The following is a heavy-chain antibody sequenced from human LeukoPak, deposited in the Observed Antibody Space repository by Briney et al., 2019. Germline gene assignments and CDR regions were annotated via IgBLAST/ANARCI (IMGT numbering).Heavy chain of an antibody. Sequence: SQTLSLTCAVSGGSISSGSYSWSWIRQPPGKGLEWIGYIYHSGSTYYNPSLKSRVTISVDRSKNQFSLKLSSVTAADTAVYYCARTYYDYVWGSYRTYYFDYWGQGTLVTVSS. D-gene: IGHD3-16*01. V-gene: IGHV4-30-2*01. CDR1: GGSISSGSYS. CDR3: ARTYYDYVWGSYRTYYFDY. J-gene: IGHJ4*02. CDR2: IYHSGST.